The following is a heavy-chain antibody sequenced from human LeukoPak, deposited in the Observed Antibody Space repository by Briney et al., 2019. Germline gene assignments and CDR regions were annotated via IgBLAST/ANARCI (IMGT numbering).Heavy chain of an antibody. CDR1: GFTFNSAW. J-gene: IGHJ4*02. CDR3: LSAFGD. CDR2: IKAKTDGETT. V-gene: IGHV3-15*01. Sequence: GGSLRLSCSGSGFTFNSAWVSWVRQAPGKGLEWVGRIKAKTDGETTDYTAPVKGRFTISRDDSKNTVYLQMSSLQIDDTAVYYCLSAFGDWDQGTLVTVSS. D-gene: IGHD3-10*01.